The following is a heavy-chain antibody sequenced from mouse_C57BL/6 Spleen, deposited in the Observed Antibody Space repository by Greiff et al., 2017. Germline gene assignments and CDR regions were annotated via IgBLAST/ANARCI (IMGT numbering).Heavy chain of an antibody. CDR1: GYTFPSYW. D-gene: IGHD3-3*01. J-gene: IGHJ2*01. Sequence: QVQLQQPGAELVRPGTSVKLSCKASGYTFPSYWMHWVKQRPGQGLEWIGVIDPSDSYTTYNQKFKGKATLTVDTSSSTAYMQLGSLTSEDSAVYYCAREGGFDYWGQGTTLTVSS. CDR2: IDPSDSYT. V-gene: IGHV1-59*01. CDR3: AREGGFDY.